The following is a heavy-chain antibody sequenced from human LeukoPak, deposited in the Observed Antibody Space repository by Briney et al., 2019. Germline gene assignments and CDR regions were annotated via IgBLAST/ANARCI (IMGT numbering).Heavy chain of an antibody. Sequence: SETLSLTCTVSGGSISSGSYYWGWIRQPPGKGLEWIGSFYHSGSTYYNPSLKSRVTISLDTSKNQFSLKLSSVTAADTAVYYCARGRYGSGTYFFDYWGQGTLVTVSS. CDR1: GGSISSGSYY. V-gene: IGHV4-39*07. CDR2: FYHSGST. D-gene: IGHD3-10*01. CDR3: ARGRYGSGTYFFDY. J-gene: IGHJ4*02.